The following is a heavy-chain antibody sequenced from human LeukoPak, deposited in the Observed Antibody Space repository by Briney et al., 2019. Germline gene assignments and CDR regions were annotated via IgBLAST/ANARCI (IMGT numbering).Heavy chain of an antibody. D-gene: IGHD6-13*01. J-gene: IGHJ4*02. CDR3: AKVGAAGTEIDY. V-gene: IGHV3-43*02. CDR2: ISGDGGST. CDR1: GFTFDDYA. Sequence: GGSLRLSCAASGFTFDDYAMHWVRQAPGKGLEWVSLISGDGGSTYYAGSVKGRFTISRDNSKNSLYLQMNSLRTEDTALYYCAKVGAAGTEIDYWGQGTLVTVSS.